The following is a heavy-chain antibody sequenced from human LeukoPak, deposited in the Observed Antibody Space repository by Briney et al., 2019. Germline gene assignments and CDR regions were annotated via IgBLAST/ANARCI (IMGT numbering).Heavy chain of an antibody. J-gene: IGHJ3*02. V-gene: IGHV1-69*04. Sequence: GSSAKVSCKASGGTFSSYAISWVRQAPGQGLEWMGRIIPILGIANYAQKFQGRVTITADKSTSTAYMELSSLRSEDTAVYYCASRYCSGGSCYREDAFDIWGQGTMVTVSS. CDR2: IIPILGIA. D-gene: IGHD2-15*01. CDR1: GGTFSSYA. CDR3: ASRYCSGGSCYREDAFDI.